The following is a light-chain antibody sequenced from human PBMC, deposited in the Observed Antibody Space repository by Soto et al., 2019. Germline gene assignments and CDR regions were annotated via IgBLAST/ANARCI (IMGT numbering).Light chain of an antibody. CDR3: QSYDSSLSNWV. V-gene: IGLV1-40*01. CDR1: GSNIGGGYD. CDR2: HNT. J-gene: IGLJ3*02. Sequence: QSVLTQPPSVSGAPGQRVTVSCTGSGSNIGGGYDVHWYQQLPGTAPKLLIFHNTDRPSGVPDRFSASKSGSSASLAITGLQAEDEVDYYCQSYDSSLSNWVFGGGTKLTVL.